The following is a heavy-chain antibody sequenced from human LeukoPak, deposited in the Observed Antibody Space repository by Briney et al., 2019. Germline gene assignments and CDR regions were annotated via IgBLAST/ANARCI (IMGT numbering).Heavy chain of an antibody. Sequence: SETLSLTCTVSGGSISSYYWSWLRQPPGRGLEWIGYIYYSGSTNYNPSLKSRVTISVDTSKNQFSLKLSSVTAADTAVYYCARCIASNYGMDVWGQGTTVTVSS. CDR1: GGSISSYY. V-gene: IGHV4-59*01. D-gene: IGHD6-13*01. CDR2: IYYSGST. J-gene: IGHJ6*02. CDR3: ARCIASNYGMDV.